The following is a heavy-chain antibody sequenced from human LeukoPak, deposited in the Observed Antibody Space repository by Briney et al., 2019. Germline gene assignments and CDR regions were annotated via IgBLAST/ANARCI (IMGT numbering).Heavy chain of an antibody. CDR3: ARGVYSSSAGNWFDP. CDR1: GYTFTVYY. V-gene: IGHV1-2*02. CDR2: INTNRGGT. Sequence: ASVTVSFTASGYTFTVYYMHWVRQAPGQGMEWMGWINTNRGGTNYAKKFQGRVTMTRDTSISTAYMELSRLRSDDTAVYYCARGVYSSSAGNWFDPWGQGTLVTVSS. D-gene: IGHD6-6*01. J-gene: IGHJ5*02.